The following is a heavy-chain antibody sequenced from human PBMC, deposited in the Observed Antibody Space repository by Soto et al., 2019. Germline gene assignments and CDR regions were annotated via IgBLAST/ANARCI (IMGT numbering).Heavy chain of an antibody. J-gene: IGHJ3*01. CDR2: ISNRGDT. CDR1: GFIVSDTY. Sequence: EVQLVESGGCLVQPGGSLRLSCTASGFIVSDTYMNWVRQAPGKGLEWVSVISNRGDTHYADSVRGRFSLSRDIADNTLHLHMNNLRVEDTAVYYFAREPRYWRCGSCSLTGDAFALWGQGTMVTVSS. CDR3: AREPRYWRCGSCSLTGDAFAL. D-gene: IGHD2-15*01. V-gene: IGHV3-66*01.